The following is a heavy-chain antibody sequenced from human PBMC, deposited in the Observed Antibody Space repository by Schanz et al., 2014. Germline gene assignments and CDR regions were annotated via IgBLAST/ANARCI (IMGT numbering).Heavy chain of an antibody. J-gene: IGHJ4*02. CDR1: GDTFSKYN. CDR3: ARGRGFYDY. Sequence: QVQLVQSGAEVKKPGSSVKVSCQAFGDTFSKYNIMWVRQAPGQGLEWMGKIIPVLNIATYAQRFQGRVSITADTSTNTAYMELSSLTSEDTAVHYCARGRGFYDYWGQGTLVTVSS. CDR2: IIPVLNIA. V-gene: IGHV1-69*02. D-gene: IGHD3-10*01.